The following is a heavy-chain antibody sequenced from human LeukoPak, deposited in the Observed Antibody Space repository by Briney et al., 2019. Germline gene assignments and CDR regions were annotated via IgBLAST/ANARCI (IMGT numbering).Heavy chain of an antibody. D-gene: IGHD3-3*01. CDR2: IYSGGST. V-gene: IGHV3-66*02. J-gene: IGHJ4*02. Sequence: GGSLRLSCAAPGFTVSSNYMSWVRQAPGKGLEWVSVIYSGGSTYYADSVKGRFTISRDNSKNTLYLQMNSLRAEDTAVYYCARDGRYYDFWSGYQPFDYWGQGTLVTVSS. CDR3: ARDGRYYDFWSGYQPFDY. CDR1: GFTVSSNY.